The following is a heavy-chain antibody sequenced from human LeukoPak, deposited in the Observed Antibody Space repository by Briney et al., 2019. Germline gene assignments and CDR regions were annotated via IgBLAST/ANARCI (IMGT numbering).Heavy chain of an antibody. V-gene: IGHV2-5*05. CDR2: IYWDDDK. CDR1: GFSLSTSGVG. D-gene: IGHD3-22*01. Sequence: SGPTLVKPTQTLTLTCTFSGFSLSTSGVGVGWIRQPPGKALESLAIIYWDDDKRYGPSLKNRLTITKDTSKNQVVLTMTNMDPVDTATYYCVHRMIAVVNGDFDPWGQGTLVTVSS. J-gene: IGHJ5*02. CDR3: VHRMIAVVNGDFDP.